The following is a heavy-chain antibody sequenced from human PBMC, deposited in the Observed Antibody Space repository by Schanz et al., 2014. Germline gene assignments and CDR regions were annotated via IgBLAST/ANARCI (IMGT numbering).Heavy chain of an antibody. CDR3: AKSYDTSGYSGFDY. Sequence: QVQLVESGGGLVKPGGSLRLSCAASGFTFSNFAIHWVRQAPGKGLEWVAVISYDGSHKDYADSVKGRFTISRDNSKNTLYLQMNSLRTEDTAVYFCAKSYDTSGYSGFDYWGQGTLVTVSS. J-gene: IGHJ4*02. CDR2: ISYDGSHK. D-gene: IGHD3-22*01. CDR1: GFTFSNFA. V-gene: IGHV3-30*04.